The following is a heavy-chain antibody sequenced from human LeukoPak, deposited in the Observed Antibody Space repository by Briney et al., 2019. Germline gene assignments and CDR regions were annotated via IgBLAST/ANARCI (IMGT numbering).Heavy chain of an antibody. CDR1: GYSFTSYW. J-gene: IGHJ3*02. D-gene: IGHD6-13*01. Sequence: GESLKISCKSSGYSFTSYWIAWVRQLPGKGLEWMGILYPGDSDTRYSPSFQGQVTISADRSITTAYLQWSSLKASDTAMYYCARLYLPYTSAWYGSAFDIWGQGTMVTVSS. CDR3: ARLYLPYTSAWYGSAFDI. V-gene: IGHV5-51*01. CDR2: LYPGDSDT.